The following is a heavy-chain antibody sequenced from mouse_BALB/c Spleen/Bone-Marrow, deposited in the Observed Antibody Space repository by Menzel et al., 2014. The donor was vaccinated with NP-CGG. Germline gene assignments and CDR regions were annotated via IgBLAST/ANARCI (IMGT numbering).Heavy chain of an antibody. Sequence: EVHLVESGAELAKPGASVKLSCTASGFNIKDTYMHWVKQRPEQGLEWIGRIDPANGNIKYDPKFQGKATITADTSSNTAYLQLSSLTSEDTAVYYCAPYYYGRWFANWGQGTLVTVSA. D-gene: IGHD1-1*01. J-gene: IGHJ3*01. CDR2: IDPANGNI. V-gene: IGHV14-3*02. CDR1: GFNIKDTY. CDR3: APYYYGRWFAN.